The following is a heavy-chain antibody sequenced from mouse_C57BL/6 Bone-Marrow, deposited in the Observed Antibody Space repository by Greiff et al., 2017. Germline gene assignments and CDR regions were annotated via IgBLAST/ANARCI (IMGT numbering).Heavy chain of an antibody. V-gene: IGHV1-74*01. Sequence: QVQLQQPGAELVKPGASVKVSCKASGYTFTSYWMHWVKQRPGQGLEWIGRIHPSDSDTNYNQKFKGKATLTVDKSSSTAYMQLSRLTSEDSAVYYCAIYRWLLHYFDYWGQGTTLTVSS. D-gene: IGHD2-3*01. CDR2: IHPSDSDT. J-gene: IGHJ2*01. CDR3: AIYRWLLHYFDY. CDR1: GYTFTSYW.